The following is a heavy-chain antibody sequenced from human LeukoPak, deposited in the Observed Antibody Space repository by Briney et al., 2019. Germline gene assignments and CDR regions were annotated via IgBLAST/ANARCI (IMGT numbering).Heavy chain of an antibody. CDR3: AREQIAVAGTQQN. V-gene: IGHV1-46*01. Sequence: GASVKVSCKASGYTFSNYYMHWVRQAPGQGLEWMGLINPSGGSTSCAQKFQGRVTMTRDTSTTTFYMDLSSLRSEDTAVYYCAREQIAVAGTQQNWGQGTLVTVSS. D-gene: IGHD6-19*01. CDR2: INPSGGST. CDR1: GYTFSNYY. J-gene: IGHJ4*02.